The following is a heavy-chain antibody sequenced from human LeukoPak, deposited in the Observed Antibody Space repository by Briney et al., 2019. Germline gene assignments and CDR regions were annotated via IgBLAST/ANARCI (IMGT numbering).Heavy chain of an antibody. D-gene: IGHD3-10*01. CDR2: IIPIFGTA. CDR3: ARDDQRREFEYYYGMDV. V-gene: IGHV1-69*13. CDR1: GGTFSSYA. J-gene: IGHJ6*02. Sequence: SVKVSCKASGGTFSSYAISWVRQAPGQGLEWMGGIIPIFGTANYAQKFQGRVTITADESTSTAYMELSSLRSEDTAVYYCARDDQRREFEYYYGMDVWGQGTTVTVSS.